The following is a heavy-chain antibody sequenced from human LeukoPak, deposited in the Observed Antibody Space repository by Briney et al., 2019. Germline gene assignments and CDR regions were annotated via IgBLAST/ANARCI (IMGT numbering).Heavy chain of an antibody. D-gene: IGHD5-12*01. V-gene: IGHV4-59*01. Sequence: SETLSLTCTVSGGSISSYYWSWIRQPPGKGLEWIGDIYYSGNTIYNPSLKSRVTISVDTSKNQFSLDLSSVTAADTALYYCARSAWTYDYWGQGILVTVSS. CDR2: IYYSGNT. CDR1: GGSISSYY. CDR3: ARSAWTYDY. J-gene: IGHJ4*02.